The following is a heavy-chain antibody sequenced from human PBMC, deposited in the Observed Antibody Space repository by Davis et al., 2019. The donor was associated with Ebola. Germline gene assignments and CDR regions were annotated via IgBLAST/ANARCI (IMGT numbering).Heavy chain of an antibody. D-gene: IGHD2-21*02. J-gene: IGHJ4*02. Sequence: SETLSLTCTVSGASIIHDDHAWSWIRQPPGKGLEWIGEINHRGDTNYSPSLKSRITISEDTSKSQFSLRLSSLTAADTAVYYCVRATRGPVTLDHWGQGALVVVSS. CDR3: VRATRGPVTLDH. CDR1: GASIIHDDHA. V-gene: IGHV4-34*01. CDR2: INHRGDT.